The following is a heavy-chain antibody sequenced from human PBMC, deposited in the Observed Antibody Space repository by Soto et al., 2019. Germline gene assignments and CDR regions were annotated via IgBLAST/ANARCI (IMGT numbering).Heavy chain of an antibody. CDR1: GYTFTSYD. CDR2: ISGYNGNT. V-gene: IGHV1-18*01. D-gene: IGHD6-19*01. Sequence: QVQLVQSGDEVKKPGASVKVSCKASGYTFTSYDINWVRQAPGQGLEWMGWISGYNGNTKYAQKLQSRVTMTADTSTSTAYMELRRLRSDDTAVYYCARVSSSGWYTAAYWGQGTLVTVSS. CDR3: ARVSSSGWYTAAY. J-gene: IGHJ4*02.